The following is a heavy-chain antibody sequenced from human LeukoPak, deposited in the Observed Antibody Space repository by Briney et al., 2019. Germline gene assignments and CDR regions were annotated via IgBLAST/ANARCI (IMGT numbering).Heavy chain of an antibody. J-gene: IGHJ5*02. CDR2: ISSSGSTI. D-gene: IGHD6-13*01. Sequence: GGSLRLSCAASGFTFSSYEMNWVRQAPGKGLEWVSYISSSGSTIYYADSVKGRFTTSRDNAKNSLYLQMNSLRAEDTAVYYCASQPGIAAAGTGVTWGQGTLVTVSS. V-gene: IGHV3-48*03. CDR3: ASQPGIAAAGTGVT. CDR1: GFTFSSYE.